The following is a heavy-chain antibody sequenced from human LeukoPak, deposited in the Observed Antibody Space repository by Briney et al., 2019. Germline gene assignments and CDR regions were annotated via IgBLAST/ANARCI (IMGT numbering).Heavy chain of an antibody. V-gene: IGHV4-59*12. Sequence: SETLSLTCTVSGGSISSYYWSWIRQPAGKGLEWIGYIYYSGSTNYNPSLKSRVTISVDTSKNQFSLKLSSVTAADTAVYYCASFDWLLLYSEWWGQGTLVTVSS. D-gene: IGHD3-9*01. CDR1: GGSISSYY. J-gene: IGHJ4*02. CDR2: IYYSGST. CDR3: ASFDWLLLYSEW.